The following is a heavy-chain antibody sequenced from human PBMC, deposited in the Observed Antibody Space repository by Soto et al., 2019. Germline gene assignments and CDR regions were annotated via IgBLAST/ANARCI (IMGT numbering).Heavy chain of an antibody. CDR2: IYHSGST. V-gene: IGHV4-30-2*01. CDR3: ARASRGRDWFDP. J-gene: IGHJ5*02. Sequence: TLSLTCAVSGGSISSGGYSWSWIRQPPGKGLEWIGYIYHSGSTYYNPSLKSRVTISVDRSKNQFSLKLSSVTAADTAVYYCARASRGRDWFDPWGQGTLVTVSS. CDR1: GGSISSGGYS. D-gene: IGHD3-16*01.